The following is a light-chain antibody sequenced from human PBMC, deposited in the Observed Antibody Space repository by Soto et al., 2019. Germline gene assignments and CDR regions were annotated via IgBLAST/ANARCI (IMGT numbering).Light chain of an antibody. CDR3: QQSYINTAWT. Sequence: IQMTQSPSSLSASVGDRVTITCRASQSISIILNWYQQKPGKAPKLLIYAASTLQIGVPSRFSGSGSGTDFTLTITNLQPEDFATYYCQQSYINTAWTFGQGTKVEIK. CDR1: QSISII. V-gene: IGKV1-39*01. CDR2: AAS. J-gene: IGKJ1*01.